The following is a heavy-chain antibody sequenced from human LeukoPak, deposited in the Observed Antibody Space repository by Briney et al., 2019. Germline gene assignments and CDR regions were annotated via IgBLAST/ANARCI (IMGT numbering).Heavy chain of an antibody. CDR1: GGSFSGYY. V-gene: IGHV4-34*01. CDR3: ARWGEYGSGSYYNQVPNWFDP. CDR2: INHSGST. J-gene: IGHJ5*02. Sequence: SETLSLTCAVYGGSFSGYYWSWIRQPPGKGLEWIGEINHSGSTNYNPSLKSRVTISVDTSKNQFSLKLSSVTAADTAVYYCARWGEYGSGSYYNQVPNWFDPWGQGTLVTASS. D-gene: IGHD3-10*01.